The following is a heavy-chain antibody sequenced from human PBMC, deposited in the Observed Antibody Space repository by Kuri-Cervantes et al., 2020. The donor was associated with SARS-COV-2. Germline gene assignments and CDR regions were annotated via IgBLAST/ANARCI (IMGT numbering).Heavy chain of an antibody. V-gene: IGHV3-33*01. CDR1: GXTFSSYG. CDR3: XXAYSSGWYXXYGMDV. D-gene: IGHD6-19*01. CDR2: IWYDGSXX. Sequence: GGSLRLSCAASGXTFSSYGMHWVRQAPGKGLEWVAVIWYDGSXXYYADSVKGRFTISRDNSKXTLYLQMNSLRAEDTAVYYCXXAYSSGWYXXYGMDVWGQGTTVTVSS. J-gene: IGHJ6*02.